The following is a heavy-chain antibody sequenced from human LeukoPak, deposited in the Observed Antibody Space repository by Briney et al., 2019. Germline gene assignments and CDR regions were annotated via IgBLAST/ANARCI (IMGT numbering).Heavy chain of an antibody. CDR3: ARGGWNRNWFDP. J-gene: IGHJ5*02. CDR1: GGSFSVYY. Sequence: SETLSLTCAVYGGSFSVYYWSWIRQPPGKGLEWIGEINHSGSTNYNPSLKSRVTISVDTSKNQFSLKLSSVTAADTAVYYCARGGWNRNWFDPWGQGTLVTVSS. V-gene: IGHV4-34*01. D-gene: IGHD1-1*01. CDR2: INHSGST.